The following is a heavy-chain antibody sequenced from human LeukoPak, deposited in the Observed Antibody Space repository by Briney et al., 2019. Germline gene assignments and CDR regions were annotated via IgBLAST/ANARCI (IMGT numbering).Heavy chain of an antibody. CDR3: ARGPAIYSSGWLPLVY. Sequence: HPGGSLRLSCAASGFTFSSYAMHWVRQAPGKGLEWVAVISYDGSNKYYADSVKGRFTISRDNSKNTLYLQMNSLRAEDTAVYYCARGPAIYSSGWLPLVYWGQGTLVTVSS. CDR1: GFTFSSYA. J-gene: IGHJ4*02. V-gene: IGHV3-30*04. CDR2: ISYDGSNK. D-gene: IGHD6-19*01.